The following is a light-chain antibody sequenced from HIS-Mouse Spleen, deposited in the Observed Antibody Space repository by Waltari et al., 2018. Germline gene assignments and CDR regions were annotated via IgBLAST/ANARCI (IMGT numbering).Light chain of an antibody. CDR3: QQYYSTPYT. V-gene: IGKV4-1*01. CDR2: WAS. J-gene: IGKJ2*01. CDR1: QSVLYSSKNKNY. Sequence: DIVMTQSPDYLAVSLGDRATINCKSSQSVLYSSKNKNYLAWYQQKPGQPPKRLIYWASTRESGVPDRFSGSGSGTDFTLTISSLQAEDVAVYYCQQYYSTPYTFGQGTKLEIK.